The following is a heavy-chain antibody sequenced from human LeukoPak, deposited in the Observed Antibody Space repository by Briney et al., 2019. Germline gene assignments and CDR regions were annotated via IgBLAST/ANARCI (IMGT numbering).Heavy chain of an antibody. CDR2: ISSSGSTI. V-gene: IGHV3-48*03. CDR1: GFTFSSYE. CDR3: ARISGWCGEFYDAFDI. Sequence: RGSLRLSCAASGFTFSSYEMNWVRPAPGNGREWVSYISSSGSTIYYADSVKGRFTISRDNAKNSLYLQMNSLRAEDTAFYYCARISGWCGEFYDAFDIWGQGKMVTVSS. D-gene: IGHD3-10*01. J-gene: IGHJ3*02.